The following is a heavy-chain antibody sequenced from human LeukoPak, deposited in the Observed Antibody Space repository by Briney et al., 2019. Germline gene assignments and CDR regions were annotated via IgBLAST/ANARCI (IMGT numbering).Heavy chain of an antibody. D-gene: IGHD2/OR15-2a*01. CDR1: GASISGYY. Sequence: SETLSLTCTVSGASISGYYWSWIRQPPGKGLEWIGYIYYSGRTDYNPSLKSRVTISEDTSKNQFSLKLNSVTAADTAVYFCARALQDFYYAMDVWGQGTTVTLS. CDR3: ARALQDFYYAMDV. J-gene: IGHJ6*02. CDR2: IYYSGRT. V-gene: IGHV4-59*01.